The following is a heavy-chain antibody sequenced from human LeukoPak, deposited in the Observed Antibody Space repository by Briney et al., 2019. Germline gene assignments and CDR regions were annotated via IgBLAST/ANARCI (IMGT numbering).Heavy chain of an antibody. D-gene: IGHD3-10*01. CDR3: ARDQDYYGSGSYYNEGGY. V-gene: IGHV1-18*01. Sequence: GASVKVSCKASGYTFTSYGISWVRQAPGQGLEWMGWISAYNGNTNYAQKLQGRVTMTTDTSTSTAYMELRSLRSDDTAVYYCARDQDYYGSGSYYNEGGYWGQGTLVTVSS. CDR1: GYTFTSYG. CDR2: ISAYNGNT. J-gene: IGHJ4*02.